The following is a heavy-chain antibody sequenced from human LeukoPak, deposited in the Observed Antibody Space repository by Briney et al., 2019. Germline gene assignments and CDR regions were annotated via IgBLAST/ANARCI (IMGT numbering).Heavy chain of an antibody. Sequence: PGGSLRLSCAATGFSFSNHAMSWVRQVAGKGLEWVSTINNSGSSTYYADSVKGRFTISRDNSKNTLYLQMNSLRAEDTAVYYCAKAAFGGSGSYPDCWGQGTPVTVSS. J-gene: IGHJ4*02. CDR1: GFSFSNHA. CDR2: INNSGSST. V-gene: IGHV3-23*01. D-gene: IGHD3-10*01. CDR3: AKAAFGGSGSYPDC.